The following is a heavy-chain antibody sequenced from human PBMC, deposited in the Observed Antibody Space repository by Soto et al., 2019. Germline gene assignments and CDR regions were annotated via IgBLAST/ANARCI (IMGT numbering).Heavy chain of an antibody. CDR3: AGEAVAETYFDY. J-gene: IGHJ4*02. D-gene: IGHD6-19*01. CDR1: GFTFSSYA. Sequence: HPGGSLRLSCAASGFTFSSYAMHWVRQAPGKGLEWVAVISYDGSNKYYADSVKGRFTISRDNSKNTLYLQMNSLRAEDTAVYYCAGEAVAETYFDYWGQGTLVTVSS. CDR2: ISYDGSNK. V-gene: IGHV3-30-3*01.